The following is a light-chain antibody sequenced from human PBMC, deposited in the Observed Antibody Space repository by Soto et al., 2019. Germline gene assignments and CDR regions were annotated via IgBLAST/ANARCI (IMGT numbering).Light chain of an antibody. CDR1: QSVRSNF. J-gene: IGKJ1*01. Sequence: GTLSLSPGERATLSCRASQSVRSNFLAWYQQKPGQAPRLLIYGASNRATGIPDRFSGSGSGTDFTLTITRLEAEDFAMYYCQRYDSLRTFAQGTKVDIK. CDR3: QRYDSLRT. V-gene: IGKV3-20*01. CDR2: GAS.